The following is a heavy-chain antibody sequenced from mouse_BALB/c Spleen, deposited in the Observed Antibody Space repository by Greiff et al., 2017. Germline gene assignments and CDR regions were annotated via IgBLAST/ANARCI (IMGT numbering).Heavy chain of an antibody. D-gene: IGHD2-1*01. J-gene: IGHJ4*01. CDR3: ARGGYYGNYPYYYAMDY. CDR1: GFTFSSYA. CDR2: ISSGGSYT. Sequence: EVMLVESGGGLVKPGGSLKLSCAASGFTFSSYAMSWVRQSPEKRLEWVAEISSGGSYTYYPDSVKGRFTISRDNARNILYLQMSSLRSEDTAMYYCARGGYYGNYPYYYAMDYWGQGTSVTVSS. V-gene: IGHV5-9-4*01.